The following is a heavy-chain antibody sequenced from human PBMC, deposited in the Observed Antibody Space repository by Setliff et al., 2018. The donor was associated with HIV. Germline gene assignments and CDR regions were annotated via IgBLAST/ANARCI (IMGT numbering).Heavy chain of an antibody. D-gene: IGHD2-15*01. J-gene: IGHJ5*02. V-gene: IGHV1-46*01. Sequence: ASVKVSCKASGYTFTSYYIHWVRQAPGQVLEWMGVIHPSGGSTSYAQSFQDRVTMTRDTSTSPVYMELSSLRSEDTAVYYCARVRYCSGGSCYGGEYWFDPWGQGTRVTVSS. CDR2: IHPSGGST. CDR1: GYTFTSYY. CDR3: ARVRYCSGGSCYGGEYWFDP.